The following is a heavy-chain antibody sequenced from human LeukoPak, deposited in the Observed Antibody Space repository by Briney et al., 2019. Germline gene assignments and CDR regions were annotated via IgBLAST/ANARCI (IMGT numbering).Heavy chain of an antibody. D-gene: IGHD1-26*01. CDR2: ISDSGHRT. CDR1: TFSFRNFA. Sequence: AGSLTLSCAASTFSFRNFAMSWVRLAPGKGLEWVSGISDSGHRTDYADSVEGRFTISRDNSKNTLYLQMDSLRAEDTALYYCARKKWEPTSNDAFDIWGPGTLVTVSS. V-gene: IGHV3-23*01. CDR3: ARKKWEPTSNDAFDI. J-gene: IGHJ3*02.